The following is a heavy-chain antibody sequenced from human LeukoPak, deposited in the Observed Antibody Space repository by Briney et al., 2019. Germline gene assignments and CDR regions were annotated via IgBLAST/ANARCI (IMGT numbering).Heavy chain of an antibody. Sequence: GGSLRLSCAASGFTFSSYAMHWVRQAPGKGLEWVAVISYDGSNKYYADSVKGRFTISRDNSKNTLYLQMNSLRAEDTAVYYCARRIEVGNDAFDIWGQGTMVTVS. CDR3: ARRIEVGNDAFDI. J-gene: IGHJ3*02. V-gene: IGHV3-30-3*01. CDR2: ISYDGSNK. D-gene: IGHD6-19*01. CDR1: GFTFSSYA.